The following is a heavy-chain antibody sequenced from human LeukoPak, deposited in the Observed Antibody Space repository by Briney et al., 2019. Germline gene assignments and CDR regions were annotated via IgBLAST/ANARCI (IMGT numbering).Heavy chain of an antibody. CDR2: IYYTGTP. J-gene: IGHJ3*02. D-gene: IGHD6-6*01. Sequence: PSETLSLTCSVSAGSITPYYWSWIRQTPGKGLEWIASIYYTGTPTYNPSLKSRVTISVDAFKNHFSLKLTSVTPADAAIYYCARETRTSWSFDIWGQGTIVTVSS. CDR3: ARETRTSWSFDI. CDR1: AGSITPYY. V-gene: IGHV4-59*01.